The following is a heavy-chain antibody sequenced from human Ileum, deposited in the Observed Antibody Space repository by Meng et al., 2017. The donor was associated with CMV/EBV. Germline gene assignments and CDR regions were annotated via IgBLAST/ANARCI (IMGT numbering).Heavy chain of an antibody. CDR1: GFTFSSYW. D-gene: IGHD2-2*01. CDR2: INSDGSST. J-gene: IGHJ4*02. CDR3: ARSSSTSCSN. V-gene: IGHV3-74*01. Sequence: GESLKISCAASGFTFSSYWMHWVRQAPGKGLVWVSRINSDGSSTNYADSVKGRFTISRDNAENTLYLQMNSLRAEDTAVYYCARSSSTSCSNWGQGTLVTVSS.